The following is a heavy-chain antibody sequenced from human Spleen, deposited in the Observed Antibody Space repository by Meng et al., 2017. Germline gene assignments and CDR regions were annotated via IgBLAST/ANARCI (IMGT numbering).Heavy chain of an antibody. J-gene: IGHJ4*02. CDR1: GYTFPDYW. CDR2: INPKSGDT. D-gene: IGHD2-15*01. CDR3: AREGYPVFYFDF. Sequence: QVRRGQSGVEVKKPGAPLKGSCKASGYTFPDYWLHWVRRAPGQGLEWMGRINPKSGDTHYAQRFQGRVTMTTDTSTSTAYMELRSLRSDDTAMYYCAREGYPVFYFDFWGQGTLVTVSS. V-gene: IGHV1-2*06.